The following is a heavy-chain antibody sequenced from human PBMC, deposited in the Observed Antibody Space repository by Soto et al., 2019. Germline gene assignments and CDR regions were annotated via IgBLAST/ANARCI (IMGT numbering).Heavy chain of an antibody. CDR3: AREMAAAGTYYYYYYGMDV. CDR2: IYYSGST. CDR1: GGSISSGGYY. J-gene: IGHJ6*02. V-gene: IGHV4-31*03. Sequence: QVQLQESGPGLVKPSQTLSLTCTVSGGSISSGGYYWSWIRQHPGKGLEWIGYIYYSGSTYYNPSLKSRVTISVDTSKNQFYLKLSSVTAADTAVYYCAREMAAAGTYYYYYYGMDVWGQVTTVTVSS. D-gene: IGHD6-13*01.